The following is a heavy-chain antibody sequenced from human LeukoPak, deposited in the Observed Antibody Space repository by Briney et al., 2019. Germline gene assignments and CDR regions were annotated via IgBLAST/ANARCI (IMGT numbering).Heavy chain of an antibody. CDR3: TSGGGTMDF. Sequence: SSETLSLTCTVSGGSISSYYWNWIRQPPGKGLESVGRIKSASEGGTIDCAAPVKGRFTISRDESTNTLYLQMNSLKTDDTAVYYCTSGGGTMDFWGQGTLVTVS. CDR1: GGSISSYY. V-gene: IGHV3-15*07. J-gene: IGHJ4*02. CDR2: IKSASEGGTI. D-gene: IGHD2-15*01.